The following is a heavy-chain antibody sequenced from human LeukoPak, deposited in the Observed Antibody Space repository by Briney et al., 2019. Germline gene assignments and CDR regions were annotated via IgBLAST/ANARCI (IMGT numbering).Heavy chain of an antibody. Sequence: PSETLSLXCTVSGGSISSGDYYWSWIRQPPGKGLEWIGYIYYSGSTYYNPSLKSRLTISVDTSKNQFSLKLSSVTAADTAVYYCARALGVVVPAAYGFDIWGQGTMVTVSS. CDR3: ARALGVVVPAAYGFDI. CDR1: GGSISSGDYY. V-gene: IGHV4-30-4*08. J-gene: IGHJ3*02. CDR2: IYYSGST. D-gene: IGHD2-2*01.